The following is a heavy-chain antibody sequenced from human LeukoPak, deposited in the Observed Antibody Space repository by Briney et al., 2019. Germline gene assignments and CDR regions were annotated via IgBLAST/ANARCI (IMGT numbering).Heavy chain of an antibody. J-gene: IGHJ4*02. Sequence: GGSLRLSCAASGFTVSSNYMSWVRQAPGKGLEWVAFIRYDGSNKYYADSVKGRFTISRDNSKNTLYLQMNSLRAEDTAVYYCAKVPPSGGAPTNWGQGTLVTVSS. CDR2: IRYDGSNK. CDR1: GFTVSSNY. V-gene: IGHV3-30*02. D-gene: IGHD3-16*01. CDR3: AKVPPSGGAPTN.